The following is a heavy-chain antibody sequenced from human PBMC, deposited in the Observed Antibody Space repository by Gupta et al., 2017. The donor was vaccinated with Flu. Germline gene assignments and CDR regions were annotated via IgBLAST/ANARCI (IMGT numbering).Heavy chain of an antibody. Sequence: QLQLQESGPGLVKPSETLSLTCTVSGGSISSSSYYWGWIRQPPGKGLEWIGSIYYSGSTYYNPSLKSRVTISVDTPKNQFSLKLSSVTAADTAVYYCARGQGSSGYYKNYYYYYGMDVWGQGTTVTVSS. CDR2: IYYSGST. V-gene: IGHV4-39*01. CDR1: GGSISSSSYY. D-gene: IGHD3-22*01. J-gene: IGHJ6*02. CDR3: ARGQGSSGYYKNYYYYYGMDV.